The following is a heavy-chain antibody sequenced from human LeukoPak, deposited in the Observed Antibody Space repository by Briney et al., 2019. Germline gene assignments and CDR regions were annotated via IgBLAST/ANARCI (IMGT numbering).Heavy chain of an antibody. J-gene: IGHJ3*02. CDR1: GYSISSGYY. CDR2: IYRDGNT. D-gene: IGHD3-10*01. Sequence: SETLSLPCTVSGYSISSGYYWGWIRQPPGKGLEWVANIYRDGNTYYSPSLKSRVTISLDTSRNQFSLKLNSVTAADTAVYYCAKSNGYGLVDIRGQGTMVTVSS. CDR3: AKSNGYGLVDI. V-gene: IGHV4-38-2*02.